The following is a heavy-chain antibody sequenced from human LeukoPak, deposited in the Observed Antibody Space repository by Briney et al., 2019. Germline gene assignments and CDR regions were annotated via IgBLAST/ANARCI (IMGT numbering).Heavy chain of an antibody. CDR1: NGSFSGYY. CDR2: IYTSGST. V-gene: IGHV4-59*10. J-gene: IGHJ6*03. Sequence: SETLPLTCAVYNGSFSGYYWSWIRQPAGKGLEWIGRIYTSGSTNYNPSLKSRVTISVDTSKNQFSLKLSSVTAADTAVYYCARVCRGYCSSTSCYPYYYYYYMDVWGKGTTVTVSS. D-gene: IGHD2-2*01. CDR3: ARVCRGYCSSTSCYPYYYYYYMDV.